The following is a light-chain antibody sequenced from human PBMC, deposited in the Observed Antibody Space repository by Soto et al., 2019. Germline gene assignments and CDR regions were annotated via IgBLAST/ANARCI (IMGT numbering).Light chain of an antibody. V-gene: IGKV1-39*01. CDR1: QDISTY. J-gene: IGKJ2*01. CDR3: QQSYGIPYT. Sequence: DIQLTQSPSSLFAAVGDRVTMTCRASQDISTYLNWYHQSPGKAPKLLISSISRLQGGVPSRFSGSGSGTDFTLTINSLQPADLGTYFCQQSYGIPYTFGQGTKLEI. CDR2: SIS.